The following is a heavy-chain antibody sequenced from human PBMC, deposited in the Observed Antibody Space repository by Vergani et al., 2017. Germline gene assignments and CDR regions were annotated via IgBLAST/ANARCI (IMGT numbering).Heavy chain of an antibody. CDR3: ARGVVGASLFDY. CDR1: GGSISSYY. J-gene: IGHJ4*02. Sequence: QVQLQESGPGLVKPSETLSLTCTVPGGSISSYYWSWIRQPPGKGLELIGYIYYSGSTNYNPSLKSRVTISVDTSKNQFSLKLSSVTAADTAVYYCARGVVGASLFDYWGQGTLVTVSS. D-gene: IGHD1-26*01. CDR2: IYYSGST. V-gene: IGHV4-59*01.